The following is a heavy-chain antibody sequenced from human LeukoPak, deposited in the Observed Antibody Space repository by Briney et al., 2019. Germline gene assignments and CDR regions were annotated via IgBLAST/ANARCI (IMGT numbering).Heavy chain of an antibody. Sequence: GASVKVSCKASGGTFSSYAISWVRQAPGQGLEWMGEIIPIFGTANYAQKFQGRVTITTDESTSTAYMELSSLRSEDTAVYYCARLGRCSSTSCPDYWGQGTLVTVSS. D-gene: IGHD2-2*01. J-gene: IGHJ4*02. CDR2: IIPIFGTA. CDR1: GGTFSSYA. CDR3: ARLGRCSSTSCPDY. V-gene: IGHV1-69*05.